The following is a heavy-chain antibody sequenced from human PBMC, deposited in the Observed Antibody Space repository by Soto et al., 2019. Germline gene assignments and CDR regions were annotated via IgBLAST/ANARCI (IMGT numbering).Heavy chain of an antibody. D-gene: IGHD3-16*01. J-gene: IGHJ3*02. CDR3: ARDGVSGGDAFDT. CDR1: GASISGGNNY. V-gene: IGHV4-31*03. Sequence: TLSLTCTVSGASISGGNNYWSWIRQYPGKGLEWIGYIYNSGNTYHNPSLKSRVSISVDISKNHFSLRLSSVTAADTAVYFCARDGVSGGDAFDTWGQGTMVTVSS. CDR2: IYNSGNT.